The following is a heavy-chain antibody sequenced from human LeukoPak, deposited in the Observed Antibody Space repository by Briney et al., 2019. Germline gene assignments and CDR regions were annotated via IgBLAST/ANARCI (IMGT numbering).Heavy chain of an antibody. Sequence: ADGLSLACTVSDGCSGGRGCRCGWSRRPPEKGLEWIGSIYYSGSTYYNPSLKSRVTISVDMSKNQFSLKLSSVTAADTAVYYCARRRYYDSSGYYGGAFDIWGQGTMVTVSS. CDR1: DGCSGGRGCR. CDR2: IYYSGST. V-gene: IGHV4-39*01. D-gene: IGHD3-22*01. J-gene: IGHJ3*02. CDR3: ARRRYYDSSGYYGGAFDI.